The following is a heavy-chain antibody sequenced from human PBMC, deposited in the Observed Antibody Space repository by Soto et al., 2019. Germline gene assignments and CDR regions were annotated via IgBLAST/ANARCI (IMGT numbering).Heavy chain of an antibody. Sequence: GGSLRLSCAASGFTFSSYAMSWVRQAPGKGLEWVSAISGSGGSTYYADSVKGRFTISRDNSKNTLYLQMNSLRAEDTAVYYCAKDGEALSGYDYFDYWGQGTLVTVSS. CDR2: ISGSGGST. V-gene: IGHV3-23*01. D-gene: IGHD5-12*01. CDR3: AKDGEALSGYDYFDY. CDR1: GFTFSSYA. J-gene: IGHJ4*02.